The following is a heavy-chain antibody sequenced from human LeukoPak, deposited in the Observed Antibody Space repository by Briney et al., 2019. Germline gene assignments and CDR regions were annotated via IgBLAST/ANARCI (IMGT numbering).Heavy chain of an antibody. J-gene: IGHJ4*02. CDR1: GYSISSGYY. V-gene: IGHV4-38-2*01. CDR2: IYHSGST. D-gene: IGHD3-3*01. Sequence: PSETRSLTCAVSGYSISSGYYWGWIRQPPGKVLEWIGSIYHSGSTYYKPSLKSRVTISVDTSKNQFSLKLSSVTAADTAVYYCARSAIYDFWSGYHAFDYWGQGTLVTVSS. CDR3: ARSAIYDFWSGYHAFDY.